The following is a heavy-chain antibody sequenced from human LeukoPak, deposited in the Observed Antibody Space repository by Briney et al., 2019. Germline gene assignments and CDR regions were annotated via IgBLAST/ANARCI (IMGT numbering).Heavy chain of an antibody. D-gene: IGHD4-17*01. V-gene: IGHV3-23*01. J-gene: IGHJ4*02. CDR1: GFTFSNYA. CDR3: ARAGGSTVSHSDY. CDR2: ISGSGGST. Sequence: GGSLRLSCAASGFTFSNYAMSWVRQAPGKGLEWVSVISGSGGSTYYADSVKGRFTISKDNAKNSLYLQMNSLRAEDTAVYYCARAGGSTVSHSDYWGQGTLVIVSS.